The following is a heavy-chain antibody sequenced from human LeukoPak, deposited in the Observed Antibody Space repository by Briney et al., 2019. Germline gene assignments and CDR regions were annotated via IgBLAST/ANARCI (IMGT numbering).Heavy chain of an antibody. D-gene: IGHD5-24*01. Sequence: GGSLRLSCAASGFAFSTYAMYWVRQAPGKGLEWVSGISGSGGTTYCADSVKGRFSISRDNSKNTLYLQMNSLRVEDTAVYYCAKGDGYNSAFDIWGQGTMVTVSS. CDR1: GFAFSTYA. CDR3: AKGDGYNSAFDI. CDR2: ISGSGGTT. J-gene: IGHJ3*02. V-gene: IGHV3-23*01.